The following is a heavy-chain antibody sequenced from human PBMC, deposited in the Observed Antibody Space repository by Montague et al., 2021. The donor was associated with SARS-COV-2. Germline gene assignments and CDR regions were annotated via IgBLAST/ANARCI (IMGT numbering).Heavy chain of an antibody. J-gene: IGHJ4*02. D-gene: IGHD2-21*01. Sequence: SETLSLTCEGDRDSGCRGTQAWVGSPHARSQVTNLIRIPYSIWNTYYNPSLEIRLTISVDTSENQFSLKLRSVIAADTAVHYCAGLLPDGTVVAKDIPFDSWGQGTLVTVSS. CDR2: PYSIWNT. CDR1: RDSGCRGTQA. V-gene: IGHV4-39*01. CDR3: AGLLPDGTVVAKDIPFDS.